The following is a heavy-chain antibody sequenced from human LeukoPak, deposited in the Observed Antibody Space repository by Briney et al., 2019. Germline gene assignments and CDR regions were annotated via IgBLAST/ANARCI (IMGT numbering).Heavy chain of an antibody. Sequence: GGSLRLSCVASGFSFSSHDMHWVRQAPGKGLEWVTLISYDGRNKYYADSVKGRFTISRDNSKNTLYLQMNTLRADDMAVYYCAGTVVGAGYYFDSWGQGALVTVSS. CDR3: AGTVVGAGYYFDS. J-gene: IGHJ4*02. D-gene: IGHD6-19*01. CDR1: GFSFSSHD. CDR2: ISYDGRNK. V-gene: IGHV3-30-3*01.